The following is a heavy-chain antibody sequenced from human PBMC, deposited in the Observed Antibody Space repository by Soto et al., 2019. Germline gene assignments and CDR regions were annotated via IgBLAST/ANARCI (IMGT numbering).Heavy chain of an antibody. Sequence: QVQLQESGPGLVKPSQTLSLTCTVSGDSISSGGYHWSWIRQHPVKGLEWIGYIYHSGSRYYNPSFKSRVDMPADTSKHQIVLRLNSVTAADTAVYYCARGTVITDHWFGLWGQGTLVTVSS. J-gene: IGHJ5*02. V-gene: IGHV4-31*03. CDR1: GDSISSGGYH. D-gene: IGHD3-16*02. CDR2: IYHSGSR. CDR3: ARGTVITDHWFGL.